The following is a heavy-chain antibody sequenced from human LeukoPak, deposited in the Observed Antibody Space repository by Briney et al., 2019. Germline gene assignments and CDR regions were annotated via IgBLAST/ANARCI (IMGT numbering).Heavy chain of an antibody. CDR2: ISSSGSTM. Sequence: PGGSLRLSCAASGFTFSDYYMSWIRQAPGKGLEWVSYISSSGSTMYYADSVKGRFTISRDNAKNSLYLQMNSLRAEDTAVYYCARTRVRGVPMFDYWGQGTLVTVSS. CDR3: ARTRVRGVPMFDY. D-gene: IGHD3-10*01. V-gene: IGHV3-11*04. CDR1: GFTFSDYY. J-gene: IGHJ4*02.